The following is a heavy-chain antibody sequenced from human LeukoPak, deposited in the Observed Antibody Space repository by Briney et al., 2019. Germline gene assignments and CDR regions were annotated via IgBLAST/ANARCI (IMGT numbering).Heavy chain of an antibody. Sequence: VASVNVSCTASGYTFTGYYMHWVRQAPGQGLVWMGWINPNSGGTNYAQKFQGRVTMTRDTSISTAYMELSRLRSDDTAVYYCARHFGVVIIPVQFDPWGQGTLVTVSS. CDR1: GYTFTGYY. V-gene: IGHV1-2*02. CDR3: ARHFGVVIIPVQFDP. J-gene: IGHJ5*02. D-gene: IGHD3-3*01. CDR2: INPNSGGT.